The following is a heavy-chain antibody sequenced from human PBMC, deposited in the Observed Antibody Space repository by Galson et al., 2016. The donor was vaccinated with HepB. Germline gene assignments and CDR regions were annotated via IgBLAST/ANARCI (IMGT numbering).Heavy chain of an antibody. J-gene: IGHJ4*02. Sequence: SLRLSCAASGFTFSSYAMHWVRQVPGKGLEWVAVVLNDGTKKYYADSVKGRFTISRANSNNTLFLQMNSLRPEDTALYYCAREWVGGYGDYFGELAHWGQGTLVIVSS. V-gene: IGHV3-30-3*01. CDR2: VLNDGTKK. D-gene: IGHD4-17*01. CDR1: GFTFSSYA. CDR3: AREWVGGYGDYFGELAH.